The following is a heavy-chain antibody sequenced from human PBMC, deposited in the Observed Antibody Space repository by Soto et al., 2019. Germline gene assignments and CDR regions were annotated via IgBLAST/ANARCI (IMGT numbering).Heavy chain of an antibody. CDR3: ARDNWNSY. CDR1: GFTFSNYG. V-gene: IGHV3-30*03. CDR2: ISYDGSHK. J-gene: IGHJ4*01. Sequence: QVQLVESGGGVVQPGRSLRLSCAGSGFTFSNYGLHWVRQAPGKGLEWVAVISYDGSHKYYADSVKGRFTISRDNAKNTLYLQMSSLRVEDTAVYYCARDNWNSYWGQGTLVTVSS. D-gene: IGHD1-7*01.